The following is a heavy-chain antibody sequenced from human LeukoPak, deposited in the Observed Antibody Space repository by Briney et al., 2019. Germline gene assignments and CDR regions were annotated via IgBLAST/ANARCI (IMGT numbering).Heavy chain of an antibody. J-gene: IGHJ4*02. V-gene: IGHV3-23*01. Sequence: GGSLRLSCAASGYTFSSYAMSWVRQAPGKGLEWVSAISGSGGSTYYADSVKGRFTISRDNSKNTLYLQMNSLRAEDTAVYYCAKDLYYYDSSGYYDYWGQGTLVTVSS. D-gene: IGHD3-22*01. CDR1: GYTFSSYA. CDR3: AKDLYYYDSSGYYDY. CDR2: ISGSGGST.